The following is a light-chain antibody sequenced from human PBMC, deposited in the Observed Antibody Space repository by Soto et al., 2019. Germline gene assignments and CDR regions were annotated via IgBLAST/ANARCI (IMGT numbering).Light chain of an antibody. V-gene: IGLV2-8*01. CDR1: SSDVGGYNY. J-gene: IGLJ1*01. Sequence: QSVLTQPPSASGSPGQSVTISCTGTSSDVGGYNYVSWYQHHPGRAPKLMIYEVSKRPSGVPDRFSGSKSGNTASLTVSGLQAEDEADYYCSSYAGSSFVFGTGTKVTVL. CDR3: SSYAGSSFV. CDR2: EVS.